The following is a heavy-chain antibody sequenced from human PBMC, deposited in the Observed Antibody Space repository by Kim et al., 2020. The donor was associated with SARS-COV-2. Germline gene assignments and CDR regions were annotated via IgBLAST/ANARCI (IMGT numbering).Heavy chain of an antibody. J-gene: IGHJ4*02. V-gene: IGHV5-51*01. CDR3: ARRGYSGYDPIDY. Sequence: SPSFQGQVTISADKSISTAYLQWSSLKASDTAMYYCARRGYSGYDPIDYWGQGTLVTVSS. D-gene: IGHD5-12*01.